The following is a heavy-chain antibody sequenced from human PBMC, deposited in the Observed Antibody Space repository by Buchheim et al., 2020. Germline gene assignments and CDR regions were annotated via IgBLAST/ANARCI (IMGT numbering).Heavy chain of an antibody. Sequence: QVQLQESGPGLVKPSETLSLTCTVSGGSISSYYWSWIRQPPGKGLEWIGYIYYSGSTNYNPSLKSRVTISVDTSKNQFSLNLSSVTAADTAVYYCARRYCSGGSCPFDYWGQGTL. CDR3: ARRYCSGGSCPFDY. V-gene: IGHV4-59*08. J-gene: IGHJ4*02. CDR2: IYYSGST. D-gene: IGHD2-15*01. CDR1: GGSISSYY.